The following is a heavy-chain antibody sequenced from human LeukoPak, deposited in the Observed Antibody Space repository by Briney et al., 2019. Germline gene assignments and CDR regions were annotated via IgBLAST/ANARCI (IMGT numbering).Heavy chain of an antibody. CDR1: GYTFTSYG. Sequence: ASVKVSCKASGYTFTSYGISWVRQAPGQGLEWMGWINPNSGGTNYAQKFQGRVTMTRDTSISTAYMELSRLRSDDTAVYYCARDSSITMVRGAATDYWGQGTLVTVSS. V-gene: IGHV1-2*02. D-gene: IGHD3-10*01. CDR3: ARDSSITMVRGAATDY. CDR2: INPNSGGT. J-gene: IGHJ4*02.